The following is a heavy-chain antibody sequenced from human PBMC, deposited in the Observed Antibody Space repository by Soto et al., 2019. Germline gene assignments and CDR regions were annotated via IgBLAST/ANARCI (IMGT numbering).Heavy chain of an antibody. CDR2: ISAYNGNT. Sequence: XVKVSCKASGYTFTSYGISWVRHAPGQVLEWMGWISAYNGNTNYAQKLQGRVTMTTDTSTSTAYMELRSLRSDDTAVYYCARDLQDPTVAGTLDYWGQGTLVTVSS. J-gene: IGHJ4*02. CDR3: ARDLQDPTVAGTLDY. D-gene: IGHD6-19*01. V-gene: IGHV1-18*01. CDR1: GYTFTSYG.